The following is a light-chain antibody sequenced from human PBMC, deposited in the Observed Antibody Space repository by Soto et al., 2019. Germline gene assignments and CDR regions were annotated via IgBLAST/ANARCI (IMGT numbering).Light chain of an antibody. Sequence: QSALTQPASVSGSPGQSITISCTGTNNDVGGYNYVSWYQQHPGKAPKLLIYGVSDRPSGVSDRFSGSKSGTSASLAISGLRSEDEADYYCAAWDDSLSGPVFGGGTKVTVL. CDR1: NNDVGGYNY. J-gene: IGLJ2*01. CDR3: AAWDDSLSGPV. CDR2: GVS. V-gene: IGLV2-14*03.